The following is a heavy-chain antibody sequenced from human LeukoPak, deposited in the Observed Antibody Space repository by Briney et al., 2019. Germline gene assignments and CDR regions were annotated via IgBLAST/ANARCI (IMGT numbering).Heavy chain of an antibody. CDR2: IYSSGST. D-gene: IGHD3-10*01. J-gene: IGHJ4*02. V-gene: IGHV4-59*12. Sequence: SETLSLTCTVSGGSISSYYWSWIRQPPGKGLEWIGYIYSSGSTNYNPSLKSRLTISVDASKNQFSLKLSSVTAADTAVYYCARITLWFGIYYFDYWGQGTLVTVSS. CDR3: ARITLWFGIYYFDY. CDR1: GGSISSYY.